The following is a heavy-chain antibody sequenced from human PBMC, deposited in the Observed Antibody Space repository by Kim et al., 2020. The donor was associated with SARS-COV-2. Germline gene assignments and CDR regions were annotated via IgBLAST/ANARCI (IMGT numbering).Heavy chain of an antibody. CDR1: GFTFSSYA. J-gene: IGHJ4*02. V-gene: IGHV3-23*01. CDR3: AKSVNRVRTGPYYFDY. CDR2: ISGSGGST. D-gene: IGHD6-6*01. Sequence: GGSLRLSCAASGFTFSSYAMSWVRQAPGKGLEWVSAISGSGGSTYYADSVKGRFTISRDNSKNTLYLQMNSLRAEDTAVYYCAKSVNRVRTGPYYFDYWGQGTLVTVSS.